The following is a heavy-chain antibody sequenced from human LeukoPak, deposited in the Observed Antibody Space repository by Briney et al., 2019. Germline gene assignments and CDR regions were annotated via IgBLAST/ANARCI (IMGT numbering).Heavy chain of an antibody. J-gene: IGHJ4*02. CDR2: MNPNSGNT. CDR3: ARGDSITIFGVVINFTFGY. CDR1: GYTFTSYD. Sequence: ASVKVSCKASGYTFTSYDINWVRQATGQGLEWMGWMNPNSGNTGYAQRFQGRVTMTRNTSISTAYMELSSLRSEDTAVYYCARGDSITIFGVVINFTFGYWGQGTLVTVSS. V-gene: IGHV1-8*01. D-gene: IGHD3-3*01.